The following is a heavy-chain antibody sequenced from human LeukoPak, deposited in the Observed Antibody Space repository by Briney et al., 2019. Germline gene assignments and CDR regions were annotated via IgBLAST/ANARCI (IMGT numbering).Heavy chain of an antibody. CDR3: ARAPASAYYYDSSGYYYSWRYP. D-gene: IGHD3-22*01. V-gene: IGHV4-59*01. J-gene: IGHJ5*02. CDR2: IYYSGST. Sequence: SETLSLTCTVSGGSISSYYWSWIRQPPGKGLEWIGYIYYSGSTNYNPSLKSRVTISVDTSKNQFSLKLSSVTAADTAVYYCARAPASAYYYDSSGYYYSWRYPWGQGTLVTVSS. CDR1: GGSISSYY.